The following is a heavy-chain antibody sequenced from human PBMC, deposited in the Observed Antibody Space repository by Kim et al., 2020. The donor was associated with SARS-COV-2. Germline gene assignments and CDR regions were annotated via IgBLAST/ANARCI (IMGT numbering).Heavy chain of an antibody. CDR3: ARDRWMYYDILTGYWDY. CDR2: IKQDGSEK. D-gene: IGHD3-9*01. Sequence: GGSLRLSCAASGFTFSSYWMSWVRQAPGKGLEWVANIKQDGSEKYYVDSVKGRFTISRDNAKNSLYLQMNSLRAEDTAVYYCARDRWMYYDILTGYWDYWGQGTLVTVSS. CDR1: GFTFSSYW. V-gene: IGHV3-7*01. J-gene: IGHJ4*02.